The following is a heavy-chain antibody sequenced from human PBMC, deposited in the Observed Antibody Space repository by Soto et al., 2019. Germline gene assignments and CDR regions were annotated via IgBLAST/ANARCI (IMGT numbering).Heavy chain of an antibody. CDR1: GFTFSSYG. Sequence: PGGSLSLSCAASGFTFSSYGMHWVRQAPGKGLEWVAVISNGSSNKYYADSVKGRFTISRDNAKNTLYLQMNSLRAEDTAVYYCAREQDIVVVVAATQNDYYYYYMDVWGKGTTVTVSS. D-gene: IGHD2-15*01. J-gene: IGHJ6*03. CDR2: ISNGSSNK. V-gene: IGHV3-33*01. CDR3: AREQDIVVVVAATQNDYYYYYMDV.